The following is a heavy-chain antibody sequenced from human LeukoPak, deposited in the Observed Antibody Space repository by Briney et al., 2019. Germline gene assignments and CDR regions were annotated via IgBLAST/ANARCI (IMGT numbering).Heavy chain of an antibody. J-gene: IGHJ3*02. CDR1: GDSISGYY. CDR2: IYYSGST. D-gene: IGHD2-15*01. V-gene: IGHV4-59*01. CDR3: ARLVVVVAASGAFDI. Sequence: SETLSLTCTVSGDSISGYYWSWIRQPPGKGLEWIGYIYYSGSTNYNPSLKSRVTISVDTSKNRFSLKLSSVTAADTAVYYCARLVVVVAASGAFDIWGQGTMVTVSS.